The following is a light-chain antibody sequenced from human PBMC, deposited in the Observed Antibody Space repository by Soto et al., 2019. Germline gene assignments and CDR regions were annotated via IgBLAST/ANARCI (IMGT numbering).Light chain of an antibody. J-gene: IGKJ1*01. V-gene: IGKV3-11*01. CDR2: DAS. Sequence: EIVLTQSPATLSLSPGERATLSCRASQSVSSYLAWYQQKPGQAPRLLIYDASNRATGIPARFSGSGSGTEFTLTISSLEPADFAVYYCQQRSNWAWTFGQGTKVEIK. CDR1: QSVSSY. CDR3: QQRSNWAWT.